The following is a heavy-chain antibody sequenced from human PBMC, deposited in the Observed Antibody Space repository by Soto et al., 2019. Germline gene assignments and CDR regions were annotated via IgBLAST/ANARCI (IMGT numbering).Heavy chain of an antibody. CDR2: IYYSGST. J-gene: IGHJ5*02. Sequence: PSETLSLTCTVSGGSISSGGYYWSWIRQHPGKGLEWIGYIYYSGSTYYNPSLKSRVTISVDTSKNQFSLKLSSVTAADTAVYYCARARNIVVVVAFDPWGQGTLVTVSS. CDR1: GGSISSGGYY. V-gene: IGHV4-31*03. CDR3: ARARNIVVVVAFDP. D-gene: IGHD2-15*01.